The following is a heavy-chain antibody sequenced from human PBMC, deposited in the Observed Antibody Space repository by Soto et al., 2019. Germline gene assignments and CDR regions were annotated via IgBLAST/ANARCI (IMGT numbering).Heavy chain of an antibody. CDR2: IYYSGNA. V-gene: IGHV4-39*01. CDR1: GDSISSSSYY. J-gene: IGHJ6*02. D-gene: IGHD3-9*01. Sequence: SETLSLTXSVSGDSISSSSYYWGWIRQPPGTGLEWIGSIYYSGNAYFNPSLKSRVTISVDTSKNQFSLRLSSVTAADTAVYFCAKTGYYNYSLDVWGQGTTVTVSS. CDR3: AKTGYYNYSLDV.